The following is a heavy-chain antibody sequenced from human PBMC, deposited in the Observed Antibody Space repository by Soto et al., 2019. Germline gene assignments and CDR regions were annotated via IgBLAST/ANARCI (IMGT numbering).Heavy chain of an antibody. CDR2: IYPGDSDT. V-gene: IGHV5-51*01. Sequence: GESLKISCKGSGYSFTSYSIGWLRQILGKGLEWMGIIYPGDSDTRYSPSFQGQVTISADKSISTAYLQWSSLKASDTAMYYCARHPDSSGWHYYYGMDVWGQGTTVTVSS. CDR3: ARHPDSSGWHYYYGMDV. D-gene: IGHD6-19*01. J-gene: IGHJ6*02. CDR1: GYSFTSYS.